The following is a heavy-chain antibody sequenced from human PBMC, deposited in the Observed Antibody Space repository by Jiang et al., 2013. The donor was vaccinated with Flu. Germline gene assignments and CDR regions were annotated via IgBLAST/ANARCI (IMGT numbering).Heavy chain of an antibody. CDR1: GDPIIGFY. J-gene: IGHJ4*02. CDR3: ARQEANGNFFDS. V-gene: IGHV4-4*07. Sequence: LLKPSETLSLSCTVSGDPIIGFYWNWVRLSAEKGLEWIGRIYTNNVIYNRAPHESRIVTHYNPSLESRVVLSLEESEKEVSMTLTSVTVADTAVYYCARQEANGNFFDSWGQGTVVTVSS. CDR2: IYTNNVIYNRAPHESRIVT.